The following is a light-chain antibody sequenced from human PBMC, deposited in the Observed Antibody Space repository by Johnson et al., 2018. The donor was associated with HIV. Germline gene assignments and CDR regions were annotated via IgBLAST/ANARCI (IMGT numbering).Light chain of an antibody. Sequence: HSVLTQPPSVSAAPGQKVTISCSGSTYNIGNNYVSWYQQLPGTAPKLLIYEKNKRPSGIPDRFSASKSGTSATLDITGLQTGDEADNYCSAWDSGLAAPYVFGTGTKVTVL. J-gene: IGLJ1*01. CDR1: TYNIGNNY. V-gene: IGLV1-51*02. CDR2: EKN. CDR3: SAWDSGLAAPYV.